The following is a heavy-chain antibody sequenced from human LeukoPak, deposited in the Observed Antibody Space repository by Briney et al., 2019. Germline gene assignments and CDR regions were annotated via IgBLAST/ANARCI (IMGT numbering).Heavy chain of an antibody. V-gene: IGHV1-2*02. Sequence: GASVKVSCKASGYTFTGYYMHWVRQAPGQGLEWMGWINPNSGGTNYAQKFQGRVTMTRDTSISTAYMELSRLRSDDTAVYYCASSLGIAAAGIPYEEKYYYYYMDVWGKGTTVTVSS. CDR3: ASSLGIAAAGIPYEEKYYYYYMDV. J-gene: IGHJ6*03. CDR2: INPNSGGT. D-gene: IGHD6-13*01. CDR1: GYTFTGYY.